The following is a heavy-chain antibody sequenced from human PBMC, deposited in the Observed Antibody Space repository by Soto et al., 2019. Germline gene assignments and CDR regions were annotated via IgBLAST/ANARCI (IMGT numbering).Heavy chain of an antibody. Sequence: GASVKVSCKASGYTFTGYYMHWVRQAPGQGLEWMGWINPNSGGTNYAQKFQGRVTMTRDTSISTAYMELSRLRSDDMAVYYCAVPHLVPAAIYYYYYGMDVWGQGTTVTVSS. D-gene: IGHD2-2*01. CDR1: GYTFTGYY. CDR3: AVPHLVPAAIYYYYYGMDV. CDR2: INPNSGGT. J-gene: IGHJ6*02. V-gene: IGHV1-2*02.